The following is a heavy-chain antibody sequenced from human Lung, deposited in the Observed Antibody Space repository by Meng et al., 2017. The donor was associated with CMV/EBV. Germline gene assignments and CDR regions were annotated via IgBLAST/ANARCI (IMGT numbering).Heavy chain of an antibody. D-gene: IGHD2-21*01. Sequence: GESLKISCPASGFIFSDFAMHWVRQAPGKGLEWVAVISYDGSNKYYADSVKGRFTISRDNSKSTLYLQMNSLRPEDTAVYYCAKEFPNNAFDVWGQGTMVTVSS. V-gene: IGHV3-30*01. CDR2: ISYDGSNK. CDR3: AKEFPNNAFDV. CDR1: GFIFSDFA. J-gene: IGHJ3*01.